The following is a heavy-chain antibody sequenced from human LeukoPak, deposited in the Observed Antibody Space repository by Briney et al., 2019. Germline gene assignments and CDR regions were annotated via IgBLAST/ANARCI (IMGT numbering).Heavy chain of an antibody. Sequence: ASVKLSCKVSGYTFTSYGIRWVRQAPGQGLEWMGWISAYNGNTNYAQKLQGRVTMTTDTSTSTAYMELRSLRSDDTAVYYCARVCTPIKGGDYWGQGALVTVSS. J-gene: IGHJ4*02. V-gene: IGHV1-18*01. D-gene: IGHD2-8*01. CDR1: GYTFTSYG. CDR3: ARVCTPIKGGDY. CDR2: ISAYNGNT.